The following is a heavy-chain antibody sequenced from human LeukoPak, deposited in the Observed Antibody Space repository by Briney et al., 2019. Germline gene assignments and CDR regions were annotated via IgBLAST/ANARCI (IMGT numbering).Heavy chain of an antibody. CDR1: GYTFTGYY. CDR2: INPNSGGT. D-gene: IGHD3-3*01. Sequence: ASVKVSCKASGYTFTGYYMHWVRQAPGQGLEWMGRINPNSGGTNYAQKFQGRVTITTDESTSTAYMELSSLRSEDTAVYYCAREAMPLEWLLYAPGDCGWFDPWGQGTLVTVSS. CDR3: AREAMPLEWLLYAPGDCGWFDP. J-gene: IGHJ5*02. V-gene: IGHV1-2*06.